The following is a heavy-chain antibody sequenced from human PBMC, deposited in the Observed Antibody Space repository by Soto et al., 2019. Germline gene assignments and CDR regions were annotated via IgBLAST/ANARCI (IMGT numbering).Heavy chain of an antibody. D-gene: IGHD4-17*01. CDR3: APIGDYGFDY. J-gene: IGHJ4*02. V-gene: IGHV4-34*01. CDR2: INHSGST. CDR1: GGSFSGYY. Sequence: SETLSLTCAVYGGSFSGYYWSWIRQPPGKGLEWIGEINHSGSTNYNPSLKSRVTISVDTSKNQFSLKLSSVTAADTAVYYCAPIGDYGFDYWGQGTLVTVSS.